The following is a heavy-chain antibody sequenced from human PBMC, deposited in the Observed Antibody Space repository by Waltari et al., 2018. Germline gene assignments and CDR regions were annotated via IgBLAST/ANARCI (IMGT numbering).Heavy chain of an antibody. D-gene: IGHD3-10*01. CDR3: AKLRNYGTTWAGAFDC. V-gene: IGHV3-23*01. CDR2: FNGRDGGA. CDR1: GFPFPPYA. Sequence: EEQLLQSGGGLVQPGGSLRLSCAASGFPFPPYALSWVRQAPGKGLEWVSAFNGRDGGAYYADSVKGRFTISSDNSRNTLYLQMNSLRAEDTAVYYCAKLRNYGTTWAGAFDCWGQGTLVTVSS. J-gene: IGHJ4*02.